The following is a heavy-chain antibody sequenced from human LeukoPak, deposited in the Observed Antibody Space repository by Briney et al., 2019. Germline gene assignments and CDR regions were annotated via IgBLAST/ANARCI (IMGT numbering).Heavy chain of an antibody. Sequence: PGGSLRLSCAASGFTFSSYAMHWVRQAPGKGLEWVAVISYDGSNKYYADSVKGRFTISRDNSKNTLYLQMNSLRAEDTAVYYCARDRGDIAAASRYYFDYWGQGTLVTVSS. CDR3: ARDRGDIAAASRYYFDY. V-gene: IGHV3-30-3*01. CDR1: GFTFSSYA. D-gene: IGHD6-13*01. J-gene: IGHJ4*02. CDR2: ISYDGSNK.